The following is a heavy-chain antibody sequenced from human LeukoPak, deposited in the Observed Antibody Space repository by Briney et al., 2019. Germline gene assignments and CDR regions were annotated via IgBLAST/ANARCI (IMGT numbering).Heavy chain of an antibody. CDR1: GFTFSGYW. D-gene: IGHD2-2*01. Sequence: PGGSLRLSCAASGFTFSGYWMSWVRQAPGKGLEWVANIKPDGSDKAYVDSVKGRFTISRDSTKNSLYLQMSSLRAEDTAVYYCAPAMTWGQGTLVSVSS. CDR3: APAMT. V-gene: IGHV3-7*01. J-gene: IGHJ5*02. CDR2: IKPDGSDK.